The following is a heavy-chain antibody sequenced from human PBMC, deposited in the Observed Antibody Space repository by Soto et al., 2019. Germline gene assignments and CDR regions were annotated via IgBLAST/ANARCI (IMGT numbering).Heavy chain of an antibody. D-gene: IGHD3-3*01. CDR1: GVSVNVYE. Sequence: LSSASSGVSVNVYEMGGIRKAKGKGLEWVSYISSSSSYTNYADSVKCRFTISRDNAKNSLYLQMNSLRAEDTAVYYCARESGYLRFLEWLSHFGLGIWGQATTRTGSS. J-gene: IGHJ6*02. V-gene: IGHV3-11*06. CDR2: ISSSSSYT. CDR3: ARESGYLRFLEWLSHFGLGI.